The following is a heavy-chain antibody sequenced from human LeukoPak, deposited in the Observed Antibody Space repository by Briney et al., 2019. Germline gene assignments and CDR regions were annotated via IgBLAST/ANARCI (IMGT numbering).Heavy chain of an antibody. CDR3: ARGLTYYYDSRNYMDV. V-gene: IGHV1-2*02. Sequence: ASVKVSCKASGYTFTGYYMHWVRQAPGQGLEWMGWINPNSGGTNYAQKFQGRVTMTRDTSISTAYMELSRLRSDDTAVYYCARGLTYYYDSRNYMDVWGRGTTVTVSS. J-gene: IGHJ6*03. CDR2: INPNSGGT. D-gene: IGHD3-22*01. CDR1: GYTFTGYY.